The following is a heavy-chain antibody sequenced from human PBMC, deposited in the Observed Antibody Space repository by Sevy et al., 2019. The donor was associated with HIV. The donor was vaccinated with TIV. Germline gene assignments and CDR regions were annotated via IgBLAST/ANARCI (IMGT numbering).Heavy chain of an antibody. J-gene: IGHJ6*03. CDR3: ASNYDILTGYVYYYYMDV. Sequence: ASLKVSCKASGGTFSSYAISWVRQAPGQGLEWMGGIIPIFGTANYAQKFQGRVTITADKSTSTAYMELSSLRSEDTAVYYCASNYDILTGYVYYYYMDVWGKGTTVTVSS. CDR1: GGTFSSYA. V-gene: IGHV1-69*06. CDR2: IIPIFGTA. D-gene: IGHD3-9*01.